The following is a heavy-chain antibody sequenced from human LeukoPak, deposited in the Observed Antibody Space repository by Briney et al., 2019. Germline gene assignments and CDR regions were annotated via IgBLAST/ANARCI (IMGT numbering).Heavy chain of an antibody. Sequence: PGGSLRLSCAASGSTFSSYWMSWVRQAPGKGLEWGANIKQGGSEKYYVDSVKGRFTISRDNAKNSLYLQMNSLRAEDTAVYYCARRGQPGGDSSFDYWGQGTLVTVSS. D-gene: IGHD3-22*01. CDR1: GSTFSSYW. J-gene: IGHJ4*02. V-gene: IGHV3-7*01. CDR3: ARRGQPGGDSSFDY. CDR2: IKQGGSEK.